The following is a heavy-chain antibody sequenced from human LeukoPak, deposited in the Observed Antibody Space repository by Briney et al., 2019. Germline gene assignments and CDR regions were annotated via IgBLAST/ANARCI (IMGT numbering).Heavy chain of an antibody. Sequence: SETLSLTWTCTRGSNLRDHRGGLRQPPGKGLEGIGYIYYSGSTNYNPSLKSRVTISVDRSNNQFSLKLSSLKAADTAVYYCARPAAAAGSDWFDTWGQGTLVTVSS. V-gene: IGHV4-59*01. CDR1: RGSNLRDH. J-gene: IGHJ5*02. CDR2: IYYSGST. D-gene: IGHD6-13*01. CDR3: ARPAAAAGSDWFDT.